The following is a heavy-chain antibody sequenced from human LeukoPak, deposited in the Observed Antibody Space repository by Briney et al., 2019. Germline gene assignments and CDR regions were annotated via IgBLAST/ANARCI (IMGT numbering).Heavy chain of an antibody. D-gene: IGHD5-24*01. CDR2: ISFSRST. CDR1: GFTFSIHA. V-gene: IGHV3-23*01. CDR3: GLHDWFDP. J-gene: IGHJ5*02. Sequence: GGSLRLSCAASGFTFSIHAMSWVRQAPGKGLEWVLAISFSRSTYYAASLKGRFTISRDNSKNPPSLQMNRLSAEDTGVYFCGLHDWFDPWGPGTLVTVS.